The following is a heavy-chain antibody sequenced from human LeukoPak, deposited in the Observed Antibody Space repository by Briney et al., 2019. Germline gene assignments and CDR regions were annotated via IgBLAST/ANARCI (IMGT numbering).Heavy chain of an antibody. CDR1: GFTFTNSW. D-gene: IGHD3-3*01. Sequence: QSGGSLRLSCAASGFTFTNSWMSWVRQAPGKGLEWVADIMEDGSEKYYVDSLKGRFTISRDNAKNSLDLQLNSLRVEDTAVYYCARDPHITTFGVAVLPQYYFDSWGQGTLVTVSS. J-gene: IGHJ4*02. V-gene: IGHV3-7*01. CDR2: IMEDGSEK. CDR3: ARDPHITTFGVAVLPQYYFDS.